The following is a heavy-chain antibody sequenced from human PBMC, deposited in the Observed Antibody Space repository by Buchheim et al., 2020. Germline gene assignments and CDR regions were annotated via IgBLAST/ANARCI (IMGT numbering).Heavy chain of an antibody. D-gene: IGHD3-22*01. J-gene: IGHJ2*01. CDR1: GFTFSSNA. CDR3: AKGHDGSAYYSYWYFEL. V-gene: IGHV3-23*01. Sequence: EVQLLESGGGLIQPGGSLRLSCAASGFTFSSNAMSWVRQAPGKGLEWVSAIGGSGVTTYYADSVKGRFTVSRDNSKNTLYLQMNSLRAEDTAVYYCAKGHDGSAYYSYWYFELWGRGTL. CDR2: IGGSGVTT.